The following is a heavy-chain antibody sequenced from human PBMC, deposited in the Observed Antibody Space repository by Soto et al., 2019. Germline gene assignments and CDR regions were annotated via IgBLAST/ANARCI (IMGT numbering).Heavy chain of an antibody. CDR1: GFTFSSYG. D-gene: IGHD2-15*01. J-gene: IGHJ4*02. CDR3: AKVPGYCSGGSCDSGLMYYFDY. CDR2: ISYDGSNK. V-gene: IGHV3-30*18. Sequence: GGSLRLSCAASGFTFSSYGMHWVRQAPGKGLEWVAVISYDGSNKYYVDSVKGRFTISRDNSKNTLYLQMNSLRAEDTAVFYCAKVPGYCSGGSCDSGLMYYFDYWGQGTLVTVSS.